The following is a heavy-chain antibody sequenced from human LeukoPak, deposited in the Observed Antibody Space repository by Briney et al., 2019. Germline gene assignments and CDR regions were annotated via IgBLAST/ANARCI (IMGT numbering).Heavy chain of an antibody. V-gene: IGHV1-24*01. CDR3: ATVVGWVRPYYFDY. D-gene: IGHD6-19*01. CDR1: GYTLTELS. J-gene: IGHJ4*02. CDR2: FDPEDGET. Sequence: ASVKVSCKVSGYTLTELSMHWVRQAPGKGLEWMGGFDPEDGETTYAQKFQGRVTMTEDTSTDTAYMELSSLRSEDTAVYYCATVVGWVRPYYFDYWGQGTLVTVSS.